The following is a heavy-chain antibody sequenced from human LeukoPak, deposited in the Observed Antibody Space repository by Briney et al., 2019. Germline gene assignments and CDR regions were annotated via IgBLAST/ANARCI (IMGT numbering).Heavy chain of an antibody. Sequence: ASGTLSLTCTVSGGSISSYNWSWIRQPPGKGLEWIGYIYTSGSTNYNPPLKSRVTISVDTSKNQFSLKLSSVTAADTAVYYCARQSPASSEKYYYDSSGYLNPFDYWGQGTLVTVSS. CDR1: GGSISSYN. CDR2: IYTSGST. D-gene: IGHD3-22*01. V-gene: IGHV4-4*09. CDR3: ARQSPASSEKYYYDSSGYLNPFDY. J-gene: IGHJ4*02.